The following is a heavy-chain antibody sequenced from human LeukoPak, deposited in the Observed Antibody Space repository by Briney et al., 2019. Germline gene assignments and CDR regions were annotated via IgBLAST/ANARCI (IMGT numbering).Heavy chain of an antibody. CDR1: GFTVSSNY. Sequence: GGSLRLSCAASGFTVSSNYMSWVRQAPGKGLEWVSVIYSGGSTYYADSVKGRFTISRDNSKNTLYLQMNSLRDEDTAVYYCARQYCSGGSCHDDAFDIWGQGTMVTVSS. V-gene: IGHV3-66*04. D-gene: IGHD2-15*01. J-gene: IGHJ3*02. CDR3: ARQYCSGGSCHDDAFDI. CDR2: IYSGGST.